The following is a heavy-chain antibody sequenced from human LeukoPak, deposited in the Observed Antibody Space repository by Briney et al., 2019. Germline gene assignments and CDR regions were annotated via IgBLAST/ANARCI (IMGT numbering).Heavy chain of an antibody. CDR1: GFTFSSYG. J-gene: IGHJ1*01. CDR2: IWYDESNK. Sequence: GGSLRLSCAASGFTFSSYGMHWVRQAPGEGLEWVAVIWYDESNKYYADSVKGRFTISRDNSKNTLYLQMNSLRAEDTAVYYCAREMVEMATIFGYFQHWGQGTLVTVSS. V-gene: IGHV3-33*01. D-gene: IGHD5-24*01. CDR3: AREMVEMATIFGYFQH.